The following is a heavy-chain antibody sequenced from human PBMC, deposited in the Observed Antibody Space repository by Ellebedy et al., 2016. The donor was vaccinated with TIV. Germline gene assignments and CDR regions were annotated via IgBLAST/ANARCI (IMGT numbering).Heavy chain of an antibody. D-gene: IGHD6-19*01. J-gene: IGHJ4*02. Sequence: PGGSLRLSCAASGFTFSSYAMHWVRQAPGKGLEWVAVISYDGSNKYYADSVKGRFTISRDNSKNTLYLQMNSLRAEDTAVYYCARDQSSGWYGGLDYWGQGTLVTVSS. CDR1: GFTFSSYA. CDR3: ARDQSSGWYGGLDY. CDR2: ISYDGSNK. V-gene: IGHV3-30-3*01.